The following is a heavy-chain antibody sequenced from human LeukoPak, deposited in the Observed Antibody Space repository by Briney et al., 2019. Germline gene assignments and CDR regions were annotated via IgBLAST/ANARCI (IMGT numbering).Heavy chain of an antibody. Sequence: GGSLRLSCAASGFTFSSYSMNWVRQAPGKGLEWVSSISSSSSYIYYADSVKGRFTISRDNAKNSLYLQMNSLRAEDMAVYYCARRYCSGGSCYIRHWGQGTLVTVSS. D-gene: IGHD2-15*01. CDR2: ISSSSSYI. CDR3: ARRYCSGGSCYIRH. CDR1: GFTFSSYS. J-gene: IGHJ1*01. V-gene: IGHV3-21*01.